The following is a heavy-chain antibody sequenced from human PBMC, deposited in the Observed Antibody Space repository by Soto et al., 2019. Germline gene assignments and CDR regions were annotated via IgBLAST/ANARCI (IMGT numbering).Heavy chain of an antibody. Sequence: PGGSLRLSCAASGFTFSSYAMSWVRQAPGKGLEWVSAISGSGGSTYYADSVKGRFTISRDNSKNTLYLQMNSLRAEDTAVYYCAKGAVTRNYYYYGMDVWGQGTTVTVSS. V-gene: IGHV3-23*01. CDR3: AKGAVTRNYYYYGMDV. D-gene: IGHD4-17*01. J-gene: IGHJ6*02. CDR2: ISGSGGST. CDR1: GFTFSSYA.